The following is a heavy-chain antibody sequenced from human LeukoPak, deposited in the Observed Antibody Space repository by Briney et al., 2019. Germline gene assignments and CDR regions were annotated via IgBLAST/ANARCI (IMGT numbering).Heavy chain of an antibody. V-gene: IGHV4-31*03. CDR3: ARVPIPPHCSSTSCYSIAY. CDR1: GVSISSGGYY. Sequence: SETLSLTCTVSGVSISSGGYYWSWIRQHPGKGLEWIGYIYYSGSTYYNPSLKSRVTISVDTSKNHSSPNLSSVTAAGTAVYYCARVPIPPHCSSTSCYSIAYWGQGTLVTVSS. J-gene: IGHJ4*02. CDR2: IYYSGST. D-gene: IGHD2-2*01.